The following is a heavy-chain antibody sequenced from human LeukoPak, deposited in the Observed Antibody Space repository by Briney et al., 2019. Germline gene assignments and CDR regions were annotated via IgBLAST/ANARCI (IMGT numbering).Heavy chain of an antibody. Sequence: SETLSLTCTVFGLSDNTYCWSWLRQSPGKGLEGVGFISHICNTNYAPSLKRRVTMSLDTSKNQFSLKLSSVTAADTALYYCARGFCADEICQVFTNWGQGTLVAVSS. J-gene: IGHJ4*02. V-gene: IGHV4-59*02. CDR2: ISHICNT. CDR3: ARGFCADEICQVFTN. CDR1: GLSDNTYC. D-gene: IGHD2-21*01.